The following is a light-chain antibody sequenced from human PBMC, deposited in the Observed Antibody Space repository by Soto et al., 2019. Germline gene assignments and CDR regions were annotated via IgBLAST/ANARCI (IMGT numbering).Light chain of an antibody. Sequence: PSRISACVGDKVITTCGASQSITTWLAWYQQKPGKAPKLLISDVSNLESGVPSRFSGSGSGTEFTLTITSLQPEDFATYYCQQSGDTPPWTLAQGTKVDIK. CDR2: DVS. CDR1: QSITTW. V-gene: IGKV1-5*01. CDR3: QQSGDTPPWT. J-gene: IGKJ1*01.